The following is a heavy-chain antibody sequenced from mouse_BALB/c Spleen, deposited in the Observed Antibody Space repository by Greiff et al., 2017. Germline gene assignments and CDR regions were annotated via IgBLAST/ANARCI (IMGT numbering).Heavy chain of an antibody. CDR1: GFTFSSFG. D-gene: IGHD1-2*01. V-gene: IGHV5-17*02. CDR2: ISSGSSTI. CDR3: AKEGRHYYGSDLFDY. J-gene: IGHJ2*01. Sequence: EVHLVESGGGLVQPGGSRKLSCAASGFTFSSFGMHWVRQAPEKGLEWVAYISSGSSTIYYADTVKGRFTISRDNPKNTLFLQMTSLRSEDTAMYYCAKEGRHYYGSDLFDYWGQGTTLTVSS.